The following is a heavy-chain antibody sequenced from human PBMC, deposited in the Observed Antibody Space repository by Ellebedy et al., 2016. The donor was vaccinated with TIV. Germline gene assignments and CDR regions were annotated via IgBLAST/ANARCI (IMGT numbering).Heavy chain of an antibody. CDR3: ARDGAVTTVFDY. V-gene: IGHV1-2*04. CDR1: GYTFTDYY. CDR2: INPNSGGT. J-gene: IGHJ4*02. D-gene: IGHD4-17*01. Sequence: ASVKVSCKASGYTFTDYYIHWVRQAPGQGLEWMGWINPNSGGTNYAPKFQGWVTMTRDTSISPAYLELSRLRSDDTAVYYCARDGAVTTVFDYWGQGTLVTVSS.